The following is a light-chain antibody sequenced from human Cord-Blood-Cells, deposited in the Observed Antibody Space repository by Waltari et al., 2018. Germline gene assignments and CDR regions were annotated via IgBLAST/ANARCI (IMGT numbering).Light chain of an antibody. CDR1: SSNIGRTT. CDR2: SNT. V-gene: IGLV1-44*01. J-gene: IGLJ3*02. CDR3: AAWDDSLNGWV. Sequence: QSVLTQPPSASGTPGQRVTTSCSGSSSNIGRTTVNWYQQLPGTAPKLLIYSNTQRPSGVPDRFSGSKSGNSASLAISGLQSEDEADYYCAAWDDSLNGWVFGGGTKLTVL.